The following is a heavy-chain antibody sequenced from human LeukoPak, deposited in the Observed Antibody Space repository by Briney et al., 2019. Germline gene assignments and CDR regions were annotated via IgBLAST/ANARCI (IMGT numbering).Heavy chain of an antibody. J-gene: IGHJ4*02. CDR1: GFSFISDC. CDR3: TRRLDD. Sequence: GGSLRLSCAASGFSFISDCMDVVRQAPGKGLEWVANIKHDESEKNYLDSVKGRFTISRDNAQNSLYLQMNGLRVEDTAVYYCTRRLDDWGQGTLVTVSS. D-gene: IGHD3-16*01. V-gene: IGHV3-7*01. CDR2: IKHDESEK.